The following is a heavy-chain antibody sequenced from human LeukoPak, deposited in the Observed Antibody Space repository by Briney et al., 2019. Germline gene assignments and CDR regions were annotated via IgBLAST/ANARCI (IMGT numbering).Heavy chain of an antibody. V-gene: IGHV3-49*03. CDR3: TRDTSSNWYWEKFDY. D-gene: IGHD6-13*01. CDR2: IRSKAYGGTT. J-gene: IGHJ4*02. CDR1: GFTFGDYA. Sequence: GGSLRLSCTASGFTFGDYAMSWFRQAPGKGLEWVSFIRSKAYGGTTEYAASVKGRFTISRDDSKSIAYLQMNSLKTEDTAVYYCTRDTSSNWYWEKFDYWGQGTLVTVS.